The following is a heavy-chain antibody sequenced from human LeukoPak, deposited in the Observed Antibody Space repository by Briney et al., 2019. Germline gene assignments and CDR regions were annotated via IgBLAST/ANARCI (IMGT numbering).Heavy chain of an antibody. CDR1: GYTFTGYY. J-gene: IGHJ4*02. CDR2: INPNSGGT. Sequence: ASVKVSCKASGYTFTGYYMRWVRQAPGQGLEWMGWINPNSGGTNYAQKFQGRVTMTRDTSISTAYMELSRLRSDDTAVYYCARDLVATTKPVAFDYWGQGTLVTVSS. V-gene: IGHV1-2*02. D-gene: IGHD1-14*01. CDR3: ARDLVATTKPVAFDY.